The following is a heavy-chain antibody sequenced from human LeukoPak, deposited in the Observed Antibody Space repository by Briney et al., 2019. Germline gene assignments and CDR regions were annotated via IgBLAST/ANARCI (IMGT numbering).Heavy chain of an antibody. Sequence: TSETLSLTCTVSGGSISSYYWSWIRQPPGKGLEWIGYIYYSGSTNYNPSLKSRVTISVDTSKNQFSLRLSSVTAADTAVYYCASLGLTMVDWGQGTLVTVSS. CDR2: IYYSGST. CDR1: GGSISSYY. V-gene: IGHV4-59*08. J-gene: IGHJ4*02. D-gene: IGHD4/OR15-4a*01. CDR3: ASLGLTMVD.